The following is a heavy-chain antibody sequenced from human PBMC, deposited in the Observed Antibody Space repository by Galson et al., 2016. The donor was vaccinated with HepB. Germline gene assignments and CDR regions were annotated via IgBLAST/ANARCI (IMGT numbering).Heavy chain of an antibody. Sequence: TLSLTCTVSGGSISSRAYLWSWIRQHPEKGLQWIGHVNYRGIPSYNASFKSRVDISVDTSENQFSLELTYVTAADTAVYYCARVVVMPATADYYFDLWGRGTLVTVSS. V-gene: IGHV4-31*03. D-gene: IGHD2-15*01. CDR3: ARVVVMPATADYYFDL. CDR2: VNYRGIP. J-gene: IGHJ2*01. CDR1: GGSISSRAYL.